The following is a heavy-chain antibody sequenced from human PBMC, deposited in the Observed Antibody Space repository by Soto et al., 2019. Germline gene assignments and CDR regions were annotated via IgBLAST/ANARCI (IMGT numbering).Heavy chain of an antibody. V-gene: IGHV4-34*01. J-gene: IGHJ4*02. CDR1: GGSFCGYY. Sequence: SETLSLTCAFYGGSFCGYYWSWIRQPPGKGLEWIGEIKHSGSTNYNPSLKSRVTIPVDTSKNQSSLKLSSVTAADTAVYYCARGLSLYDSSGYFYYWGQGTQVTVSS. CDR2: IKHSGST. CDR3: ARGLSLYDSSGYFYY. D-gene: IGHD3-22*01.